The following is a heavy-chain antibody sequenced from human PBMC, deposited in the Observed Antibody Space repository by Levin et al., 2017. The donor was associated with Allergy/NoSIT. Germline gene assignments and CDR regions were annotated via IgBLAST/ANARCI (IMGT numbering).Heavy chain of an antibody. CDR1: GFTFSTYT. CDR3: ARANYGDPPRYDY. J-gene: IGHJ4*02. V-gene: IGHV3-21*03. CDR2: ISSSGNYI. Sequence: GGSLRLSCAASGFTFSTYTMNWVRQAPGKGLEWVSSISSSGNYIYYADSMKGRFTISRDNAKNSLFLQMNSLRAEDTAVYYRARANYGDPPRYDYWGQGSLVTVSS. D-gene: IGHD4-17*01.